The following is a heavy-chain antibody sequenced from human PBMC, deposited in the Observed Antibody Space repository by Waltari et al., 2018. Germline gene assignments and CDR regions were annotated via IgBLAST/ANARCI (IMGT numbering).Heavy chain of an antibody. Sequence: EVQLVESGGGLVKPGRSRRLSCPASGFTIRSFGMSWVRQAPGKGLEWVSSTTNSNTYIYYADSVKGRFTVSIDNAKNSLYLQMNSLRADDTAVYFCARALTTPNDYWGQGTLVTVSS. CDR1: GFTIRSFG. CDR3: ARALTTPNDY. J-gene: IGHJ4*02. V-gene: IGHV3-21*03. CDR2: TTNSNTYI. D-gene: IGHD4-17*01.